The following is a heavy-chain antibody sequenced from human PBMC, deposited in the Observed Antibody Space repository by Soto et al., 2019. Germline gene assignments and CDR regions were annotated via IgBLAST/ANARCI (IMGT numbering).Heavy chain of an antibody. V-gene: IGHV3-11*06. D-gene: IGHD1-7*01. J-gene: IGHJ5*02. CDR2: ISSSSSYT. Sequence: GGSLRLSCAASGFTFSGYYMSWIRQAPGKGLEWVSYISSSSSYTNYADYVKGRFTISRDNAKNLLFLQMNSLRAEDTAVYYCARDFNGTKGYNWFDPWGQGTLVTVSS. CDR1: GFTFSGYY. CDR3: ARDFNGTKGYNWFDP.